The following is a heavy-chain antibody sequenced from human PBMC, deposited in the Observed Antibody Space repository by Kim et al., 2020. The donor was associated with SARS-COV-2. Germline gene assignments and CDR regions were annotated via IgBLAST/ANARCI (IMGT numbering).Heavy chain of an antibody. Sequence: SETLSLTCTVSGAPVTTFYWSWIRQPPGKGLEWIGYIHNREGTNYNPSLKSRVTMSLDTSKNQFSLRLNSVTAADTAVYHCARDGDGDNSGYPW. CDR3: ARDGDGDNSGYP. CDR1: GAPVTTFY. J-gene: IGHJ5*02. CDR2: IHNREGT. D-gene: IGHD3-22*01. V-gene: IGHV4-59*02.